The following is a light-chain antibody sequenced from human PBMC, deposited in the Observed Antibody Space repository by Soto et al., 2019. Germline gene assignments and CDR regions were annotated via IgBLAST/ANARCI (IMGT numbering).Light chain of an antibody. Sequence: EIVMTQTPATLSGSPGERGTRSCRASQSVSSTLAWYQQKPGQAPRLLIYGASTRATGIPARFSGSVSGTEFTLTISSLQSEDFAVYYCQQRSNWPPSITFGQGTRLEIK. CDR1: QSVSST. CDR3: QQRSNWPPSIT. J-gene: IGKJ5*01. CDR2: GAS. V-gene: IGKV3-15*01.